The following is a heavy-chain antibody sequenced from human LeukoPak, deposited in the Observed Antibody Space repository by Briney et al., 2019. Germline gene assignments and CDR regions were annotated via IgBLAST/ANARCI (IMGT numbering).Heavy chain of an antibody. J-gene: IGHJ4*02. CDR2: ISSSGSTI. D-gene: IGHD2-2*01. CDR3: ARGRLDTIVVVPAAISPIDYFDY. CDR1: GFTFSSYE. V-gene: IGHV3-48*03. Sequence: GGSLRLSCAASGFTFSSYEMNWVRQAPGKGLEWVSYISSSGSTIYYADSVKGRFTISRDNAKNSLYLQMNSLRAEDTAVYYCARGRLDTIVVVPAAISPIDYFDYWGQGTLVTVSS.